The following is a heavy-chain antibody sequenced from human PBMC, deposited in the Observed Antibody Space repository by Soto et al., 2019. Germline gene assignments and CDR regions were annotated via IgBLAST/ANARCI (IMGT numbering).Heavy chain of an antibody. CDR2: IAFDGSQE. Sequence: QVQLVESEGGVVQPGRALRLSCAASGFSVNTSGMHWVRQAPGKGLEWVAVIAFDGSQEFYGDSVRGRFTISRDNSKNTLFLQMKSLTPEDTAVYYCATKVRVTNYLYDGMDVWGQGTTFTVSS. J-gene: IGHJ6*02. CDR3: ATKVRVTNYLYDGMDV. V-gene: IGHV3-30*03. CDR1: GFSVNTSG. D-gene: IGHD3-22*01.